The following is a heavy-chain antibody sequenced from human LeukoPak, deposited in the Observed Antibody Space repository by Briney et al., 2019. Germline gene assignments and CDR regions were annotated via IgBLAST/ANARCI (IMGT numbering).Heavy chain of an antibody. D-gene: IGHD6-13*01. CDR2: VKQDVDKK. CDR3: APPPIAATGN. V-gene: IGHV3-7*01. CDR1: GFTFSNYW. J-gene: IGHJ4*02. Sequence: GGSLRLSCAASGFTFSNYWMSWVRQAPGKVLEWVASVKQDVDKKDYVDSLKGRFTISRDNGKNSLYLQMNSLRAEDTAVYYCAPPPIAATGNWGQGTLVTVSS.